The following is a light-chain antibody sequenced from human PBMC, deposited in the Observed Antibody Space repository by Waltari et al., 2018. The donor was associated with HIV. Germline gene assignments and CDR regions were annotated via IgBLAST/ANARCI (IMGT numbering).Light chain of an antibody. V-gene: IGKV3-20*01. CDR2: AAS. CDR1: QSVNSNY. J-gene: IGKJ2*01. Sequence: EIVLTQSPGTLSLSPGERATLSCRASQSVNSNYLAWYQHKPGQAPRLLMYAASSRAAGIPDRFSGSGSGTDFTLTISRLEPEDFAVYYCQQHVNSPYTFAQGTKLEIK. CDR3: QQHVNSPYT.